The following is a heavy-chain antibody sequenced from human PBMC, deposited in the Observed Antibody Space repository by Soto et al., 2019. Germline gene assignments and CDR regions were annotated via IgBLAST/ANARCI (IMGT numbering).Heavy chain of an antibody. CDR2: INPASGST. CDR3: ARDSAAGDL. Sequence: QVQLVQSGAEVKKPGASVMISCRTSGCTFTHYYIHWVRQAPGQGLEWLAIINPASGSTNYAQDSLGRVSLTMDTSTTTVYMALSGLRAEDTAIFYCARDSAAGDLWGQGTPVTVSS. J-gene: IGHJ5*02. V-gene: IGHV1-46*01. D-gene: IGHD6-13*01. CDR1: GCTFTHYY.